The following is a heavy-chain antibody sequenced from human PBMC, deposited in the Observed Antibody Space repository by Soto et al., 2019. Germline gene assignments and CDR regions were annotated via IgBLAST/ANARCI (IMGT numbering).Heavy chain of an antibody. CDR2: IYYSGST. CDR3: ARRLYYDSSGFEGGGIDV. CDR1: GGSIGSSSSY. Sequence: PSETLSLTCTVSGGSIGSSSSYWGWIRQPPGKGLEWIGSIYYSGSTYYNPSLKSRVTISVDTSKNQFSLKLSSVTAADTAVYYCARRLYYDSSGFEGGGIDVWGQGTTVT. D-gene: IGHD3-22*01. J-gene: IGHJ6*02. V-gene: IGHV4-39*01.